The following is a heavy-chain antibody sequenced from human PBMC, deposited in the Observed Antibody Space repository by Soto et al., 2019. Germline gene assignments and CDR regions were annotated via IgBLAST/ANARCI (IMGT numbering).Heavy chain of an antibody. J-gene: IGHJ4*02. V-gene: IGHV3-66*01. CDR1: GFSVTNNY. CDR3: ARGRGSTGYLGREHDFDY. D-gene: IGHD2-2*01. Sequence: PGGSLRLSCAASGFSVTNNYMNWVRQAPGKGLEWVSIIDIGGNTYYADSVKDRFTISRDNSRNTLYLHMDSLRAEDTAVYYCARGRGSTGYLGREHDFDYWGQGTLVTVSS. CDR2: IDIGGNT.